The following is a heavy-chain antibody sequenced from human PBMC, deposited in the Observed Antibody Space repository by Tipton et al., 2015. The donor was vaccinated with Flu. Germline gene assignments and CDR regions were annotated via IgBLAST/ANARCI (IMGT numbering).Heavy chain of an antibody. CDR2: IKQDGSEK. CDR3: ARVSDGSGSYYPFPYYFDY. CDR1: GFTFSSYW. J-gene: IGHJ4*02. D-gene: IGHD3-10*01. Sequence: GSLRLSCAASGFTFSSYWMSWVRQAPGKGLEWVANIKQDGSEKYYVDSVKGRFTIFRDNAKNSLYLQMNSLRAEDTAVYYCARVSDGSGSYYPFPYYFDYWGQGTLVTVSS. V-gene: IGHV3-7*01.